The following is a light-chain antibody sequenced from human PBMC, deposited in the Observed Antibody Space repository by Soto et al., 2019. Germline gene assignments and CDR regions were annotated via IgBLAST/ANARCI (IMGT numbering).Light chain of an antibody. CDR2: DAT. J-gene: IGKJ1*01. Sequence: EIVLTQSPGTLSLSPGERATLSCRASQSVPKNYLAWYQQKPGQAPRLLIDDATNRATGIPDRFSGSGSGTHFTLTISRLEPEDFAVYYCQQCATSPLTFGQGTKVEMK. CDR3: QQCATSPLT. CDR1: QSVPKNY. V-gene: IGKV3-20*01.